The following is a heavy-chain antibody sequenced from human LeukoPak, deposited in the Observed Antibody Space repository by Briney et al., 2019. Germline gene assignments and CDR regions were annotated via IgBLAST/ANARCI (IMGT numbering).Heavy chain of an antibody. J-gene: IGHJ4*02. D-gene: IGHD2-21*02. CDR1: GGSISSDY. V-gene: IGHV4-59*01. CDR2: IYYSGST. CDR3: ARLYCGGDCHIFDY. Sequence: SETLSLTCTVSGGSISSDYWSWIRQPPGKGLEWVGYIYYSGSTNYNPSLKSRVTISVDTSKNQFSLKLSSVTHADTVVYYCARLYCGGDCHIFDYWGQGTLVTVSS.